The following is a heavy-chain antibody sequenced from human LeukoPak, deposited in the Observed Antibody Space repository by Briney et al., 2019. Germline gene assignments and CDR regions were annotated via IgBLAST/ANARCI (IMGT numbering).Heavy chain of an antibody. D-gene: IGHD6-13*01. CDR1: GFTFSNFA. CDR3: AKGAAAGKDDWFDP. J-gene: IGHJ5*02. CDR2: VTGYGAA. Sequence: PGGSLRLSCAASGFTFSNFAMMWVRRAPGRGLQWVSTVTGYGAAFYADSVRGRFTIFRDTSMNTLFLQMNSLGAEDTAVYYCAKGAAAGKDDWFDPWGQGTLVTVSS. V-gene: IGHV3-23*01.